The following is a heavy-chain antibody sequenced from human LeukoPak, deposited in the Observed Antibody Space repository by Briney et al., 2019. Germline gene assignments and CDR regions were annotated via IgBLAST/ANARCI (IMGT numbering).Heavy chain of an antibody. CDR1: GGSISSYY. CDR3: ARLWFGELSPYYYGMDV. Sequence: SETLSLTCTVSGGSISSYYWSWIRQPPGKGLEWIGYIYYSGSTNYNPSLTSRVTISVDTSKNQFSLKLSSVTAADTAVYYCARLWFGELSPYYYGMDVWGQGTTVTVSS. J-gene: IGHJ6*02. D-gene: IGHD3-10*01. CDR2: IYYSGST. V-gene: IGHV4-59*08.